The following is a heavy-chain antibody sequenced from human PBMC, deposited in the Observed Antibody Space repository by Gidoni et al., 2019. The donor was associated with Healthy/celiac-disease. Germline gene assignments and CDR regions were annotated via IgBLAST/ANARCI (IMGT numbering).Heavy chain of an antibody. CDR2: IYYSGST. D-gene: IGHD6-19*01. CDR3: ARDEGAVAGKLNWFDP. Sequence: QRQLQESGPGLVKPSETLSLTCTVSGGSISSSSYYWGWIRQPPGKGLEWIGSIYYSGSTYYNPSLKSRVTISVDTSKNQFSLKLSSVTAADTAVYYCARDEGAVAGKLNWFDPWGQGTLVTVSS. V-gene: IGHV4-39*07. J-gene: IGHJ5*02. CDR1: GGSISSSSYY.